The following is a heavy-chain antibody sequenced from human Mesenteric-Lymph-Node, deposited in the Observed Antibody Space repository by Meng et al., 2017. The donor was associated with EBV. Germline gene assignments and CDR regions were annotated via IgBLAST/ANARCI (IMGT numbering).Heavy chain of an antibody. D-gene: IGHD5-12*01. J-gene: IGHJ4*02. CDR2: INHSGST. CDR3: ASALPGLPHDS. CDR1: GGSFSGYY. V-gene: IGHV4-34*02. Sequence: LPQGGAGLLKRSETLPLPCAVYGGSFSGYYWTWTRQPPGKGLEWIGEINHSGSTNYNPSLKSRVIISVDTSKNQFSLKLSSVTAADTAVYYCASALPGLPHDSWGQGTLVTVSS.